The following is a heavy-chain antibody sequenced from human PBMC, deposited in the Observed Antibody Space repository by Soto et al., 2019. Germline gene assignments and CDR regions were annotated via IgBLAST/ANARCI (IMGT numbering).Heavy chain of an antibody. D-gene: IGHD3-10*01. V-gene: IGHV5-51*01. CDR1: GYSFTSYW. CDR2: IYPGDSDT. CDR3: AGVWYGNWFDP. J-gene: IGHJ5*02. Sequence: PVVSLKISCNGSGYSFTSYWIGRLRQMPGKGLEWMGIIYPGDSDTRYSPSFQGQVTISADKSISTAYLQWSSLKASDTAMYYCAGVWYGNWFDPWGQGTLVTVSS.